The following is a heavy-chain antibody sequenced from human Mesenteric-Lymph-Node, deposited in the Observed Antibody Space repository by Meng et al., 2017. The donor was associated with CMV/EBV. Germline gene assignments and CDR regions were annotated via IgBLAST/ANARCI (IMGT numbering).Heavy chain of an antibody. CDR1: GGSISSYY. D-gene: IGHD2-2*01. CDR3: ARDQALYCSSTSCYYYYGMDV. J-gene: IGHJ6*02. CDR2: IYYSGST. Sequence: SETLSLTCTVSGGSISSYYWSWIRQPPGKGLEWIGYIYYSGSTNYNPSLKSRVTVSVDTSKNQFSLKLSSVTAADTAVYYCARDQALYCSSTSCYYYYGMDVWGQGTTVTVSS. V-gene: IGHV4-59*01.